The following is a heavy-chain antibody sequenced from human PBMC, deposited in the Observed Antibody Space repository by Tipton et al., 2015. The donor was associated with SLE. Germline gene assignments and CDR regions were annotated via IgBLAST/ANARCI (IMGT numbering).Heavy chain of an antibody. CDR3: ARDGAHYYDSSGYYYGMDV. CDR2: INPNSGGT. D-gene: IGHD3-22*01. V-gene: IGHV1-2*02. Sequence: QLVQSGAEVKKPGASVKVSCKASGYTFTGYYMHWVRQAPGQGLEWMGWINPNSGGTNYAQKCQGRVTMTRDTSISTAYMELSRLRSDDTAVYYCARDGAHYYDSSGYYYGMDVWGQGTTVTVSS. CDR1: GYTFTGYY. J-gene: IGHJ6*02.